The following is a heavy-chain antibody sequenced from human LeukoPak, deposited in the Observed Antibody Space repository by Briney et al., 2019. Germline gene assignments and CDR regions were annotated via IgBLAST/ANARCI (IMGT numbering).Heavy chain of an antibody. V-gene: IGHV4-38-2*01. J-gene: IGHJ6*03. CDR2: IYYSGST. D-gene: IGHD6-6*01. CDR3: ASSISSSLGYYYYMDV. CDR1: GFTFDDYG. Sequence: GSLRLSCAASGFTFDDYGMSWIRQPPGKGLEWIGSIYYSGSTYYNPSLKSRVTISVDTPKNQISLKLSSVTAADTAVYYCASSISSSLGYYYYMDVWGKGTTVTISS.